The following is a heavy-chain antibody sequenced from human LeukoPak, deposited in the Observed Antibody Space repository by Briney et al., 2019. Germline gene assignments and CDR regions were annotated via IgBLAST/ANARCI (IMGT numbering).Heavy chain of an antibody. CDR1: GYTFTSYG. V-gene: IGHV1-69*13. CDR3: AGVHNWNHWVVHYYYGMDV. CDR2: IIPIFGTA. D-gene: IGHD1-1*01. Sequence: SVKVSCKASGYTFTSYGISWVRQAPGQGLEWMGGIIPIFGTANYAQKFQGRVTITADESTSTAYMELSSLRSEDTAVYYCAGVHNWNHWVVHYYYGMDVWGQGTTVTVSS. J-gene: IGHJ6*02.